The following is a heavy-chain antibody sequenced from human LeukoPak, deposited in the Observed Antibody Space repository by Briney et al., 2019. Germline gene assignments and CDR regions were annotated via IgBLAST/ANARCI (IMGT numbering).Heavy chain of an antibody. Sequence: GGSLRLSCAASGFTLGSFWMSWVRQAPGKGLEWVANINRDGSERYYVDSVKGRFTISRDNARNSLYLEMNTLRVEDTGVYYCARDPVGASHYWGQGTLVTVAS. CDR2: INRDGSER. CDR1: GFTLGSFW. V-gene: IGHV3-7*01. J-gene: IGHJ4*02. D-gene: IGHD1-26*01. CDR3: ARDPVGASHY.